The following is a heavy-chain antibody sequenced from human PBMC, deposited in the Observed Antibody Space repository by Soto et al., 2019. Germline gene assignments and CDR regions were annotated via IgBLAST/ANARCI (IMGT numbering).Heavy chain of an antibody. CDR3: ARDIESQALYQYHYGMDV. J-gene: IGHJ6*02. D-gene: IGHD2-2*01. V-gene: IGHV3-49*04. CDR1: GFPFGDYT. CDR2: IRTKDFGGAR. Sequence: PGGSLRLSCTGSGFPFGDYTMSWVRQAPGKGLEWVGFIRTKDFGGARKYAASVKGRFTISRDDSKSIAHLEMNSLKTEDTAVYYCARDIESQALYQYHYGMDVWGQGTMVTVSS.